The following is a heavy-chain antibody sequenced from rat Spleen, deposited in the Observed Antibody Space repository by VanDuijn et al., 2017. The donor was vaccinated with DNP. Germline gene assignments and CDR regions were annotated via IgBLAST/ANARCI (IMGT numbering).Heavy chain of an antibody. CDR3: ARQLGGPDY. V-gene: IGHV5-7*01. CDR1: GFTFSDYS. Sequence: EVQLVESGGGLVQPGRSLKLSCAASGFTFSDYSMAWVRQAPRKGLEWVATISYYGSSTDYRDSVKGRFTISRDNAKSTLYLQMDSLGSEDTATYFCARQLGGPDYWGQGVMVTVSS. D-gene: IGHD5-1*01. CDR2: ISYYGSST. J-gene: IGHJ2*01.